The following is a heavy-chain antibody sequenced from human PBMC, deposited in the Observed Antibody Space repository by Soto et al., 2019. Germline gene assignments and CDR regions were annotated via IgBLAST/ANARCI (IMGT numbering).Heavy chain of an antibody. J-gene: IGHJ4*02. CDR1: GFTFSSYA. CDR2: ISYDGSNK. V-gene: IGHV3-30-3*01. Sequence: QVQLVESGGGVVQPGRSLRLSCAASGFTFSSYAMHWVRQAPGKGLEWVAVISYDGSNKYYADSVKGRFTISRDNSKNTLYLQMNRLRAEDTAVYYCARERSSSSAFDYWGQGTLVTVSS. CDR3: ARERSSSSAFDY. D-gene: IGHD6-6*01.